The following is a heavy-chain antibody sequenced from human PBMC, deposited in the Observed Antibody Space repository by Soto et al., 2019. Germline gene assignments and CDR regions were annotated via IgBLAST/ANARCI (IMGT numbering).Heavy chain of an antibody. CDR2: IKQNGSEK. D-gene: IGHD5-18*01. J-gene: IGHJ6*02. CDR3: ARDLGDTAMVRCCRMDV. CDR1: RFTFIVDW. Sequence: PGGSLILSSAASRFTFIVDWSSCVPPTPRKGREWVANIKQNGSEKYNVDSVKGRFTISRDNATISLYLQMISLKAEDAAVYYCARDLGDTAMVRCCRMDVWGQGNMVTVSS. V-gene: IGHV3-7*03.